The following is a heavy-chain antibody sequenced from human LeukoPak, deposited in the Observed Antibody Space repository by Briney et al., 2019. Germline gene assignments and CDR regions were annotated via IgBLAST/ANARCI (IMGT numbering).Heavy chain of an antibody. CDR1: GFTFSSYG. Sequence: QSGGSLRLSCAASGFTFSSYGMSWVRQAPGKGLEWVSAVSGSGGSTYYADSVKGRFTISRDNSKNTLYLQMNSLRAEDTAVYYCAKDRDTTSPLSTWFDPWGQGTLVTVSS. J-gene: IGHJ5*02. CDR2: VSGSGGST. D-gene: IGHD2-2*01. CDR3: AKDRDTTSPLSTWFDP. V-gene: IGHV3-23*01.